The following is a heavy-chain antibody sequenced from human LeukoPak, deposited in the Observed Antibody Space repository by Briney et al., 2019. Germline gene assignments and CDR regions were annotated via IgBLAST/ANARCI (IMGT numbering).Heavy chain of an antibody. Sequence: PSETLSLTCTVSGGSISSSTYYWGWIRQPPGKGLEWIGSFSYSGTTYYNPSLRNRVTISVDTSKNQFSLRLSSVTAPDTAVYYCASRRSDYSDSSGYYVRVDYWGQGTLVTVSS. CDR2: FSYSGTT. V-gene: IGHV4-39*01. J-gene: IGHJ4*02. CDR1: GGSISSSTYY. CDR3: ASRRSDYSDSSGYYVRVDY. D-gene: IGHD3-22*01.